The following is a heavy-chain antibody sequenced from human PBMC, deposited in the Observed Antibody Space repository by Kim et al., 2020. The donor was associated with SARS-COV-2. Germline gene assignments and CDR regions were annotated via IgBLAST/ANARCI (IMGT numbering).Heavy chain of an antibody. V-gene: IGHV4-59*13. D-gene: IGHD3-10*01. J-gene: IGHJ4*02. Sequence: SETLSLTCTVSGGSISSYYWSWIRQPPGKGLEWIGYIYYSGSTNYNPSLKSRVTISVDTSKNQFSLKLSSVTAADTAVYYCARDLRFGELVYWGQGTLVTVSS. CDR2: IYYSGST. CDR3: ARDLRFGELVY. CDR1: GGSISSYY.